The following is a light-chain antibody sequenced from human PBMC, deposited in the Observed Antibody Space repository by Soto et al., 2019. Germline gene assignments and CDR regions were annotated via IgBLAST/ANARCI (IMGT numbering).Light chain of an antibody. CDR3: MQALQIPPT. V-gene: IGKV2-28*01. Sequence: DIVMTQSPLSLPVTPGEPASISCRSSQSLLHSNGYNYLDWYLQKPGQSPQLLIYLGSNRASGVPDRFSGSGSGTAFTLKISRVEAEDVGVYYCMQALQIPPTFGQGTRLEIK. CDR1: QSLLHSNGYNY. J-gene: IGKJ5*01. CDR2: LGS.